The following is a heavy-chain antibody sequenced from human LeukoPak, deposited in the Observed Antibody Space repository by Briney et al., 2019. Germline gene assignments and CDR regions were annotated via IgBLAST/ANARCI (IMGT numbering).Heavy chain of an antibody. V-gene: IGHV3-30*18. CDR2: ISYDGSNK. CDR3: AKDPGPADYGERGGFDY. D-gene: IGHD4-17*01. CDR1: GFTFSSYG. Sequence: PGGSLRLSCAASGFTFSSYGMHWVRQAPGKGLEWVAVISYDGSNKYYADSVKGRFTISRDNSKNTLYLQMNSLRAEDTAVYYCAKDPGPADYGERGGFDYWGQGTLVTVSS. J-gene: IGHJ4*02.